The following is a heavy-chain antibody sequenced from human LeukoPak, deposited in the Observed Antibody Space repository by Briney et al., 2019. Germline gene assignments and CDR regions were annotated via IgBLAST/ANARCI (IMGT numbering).Heavy chain of an antibody. D-gene: IGHD3-9*01. V-gene: IGHV4-30-2*01. J-gene: IGHJ3*02. CDR3: ARGGGYYDILTGYYSNAFDI. Sequence: SQALSLTCAVSGGSISSGGYSWSWIRQPPGKGLEWIGYIYHSGSTYYNPSLKSRVTISVDRSKNQFSLKLSSVTAADTAVYYCARGGGYYDILTGYYSNAFDIWGQETMVTVSS. CDR2: IYHSGST. CDR1: GGSISSGGYS.